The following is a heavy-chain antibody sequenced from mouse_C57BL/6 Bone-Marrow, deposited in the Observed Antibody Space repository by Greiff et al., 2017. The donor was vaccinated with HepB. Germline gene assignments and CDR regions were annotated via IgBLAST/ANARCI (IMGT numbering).Heavy chain of an antibody. CDR1: GFTFSDAW. CDR2: IRNKANNHAT. D-gene: IGHD1-1*01. Sequence: EVKLVESGGGLVQPGGSMKLSCAASGFTFSDAWMDWVRQSPEKGLEWVAEIRNKANNHATYYAESVKGRFTISRDDSKSSVYLQMNSLRAEDTGIYYCTRYGGYYYAMDYWGQGTSVTVSS. J-gene: IGHJ4*01. CDR3: TRYGGYYYAMDY. V-gene: IGHV6-6*01.